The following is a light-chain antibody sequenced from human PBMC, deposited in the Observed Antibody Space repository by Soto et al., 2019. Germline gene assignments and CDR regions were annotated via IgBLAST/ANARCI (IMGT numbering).Light chain of an antibody. J-gene: IGKJ3*01. CDR3: QQYNNLPPIT. CDR1: QSVSGN. CDR2: AAS. Sequence: EIVMTQSPATLSVSPGERATLSCRASQSVSGNLAWYQQKPGQAPRLLIYAASTRATGIPARFSGSGSGTEFTITISRMHYEYFAVYYCQQYNNLPPITFGPGIKVDIK. V-gene: IGKV3-15*01.